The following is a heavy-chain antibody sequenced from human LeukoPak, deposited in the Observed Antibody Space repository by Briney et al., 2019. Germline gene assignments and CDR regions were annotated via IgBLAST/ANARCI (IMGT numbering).Heavy chain of an antibody. V-gene: IGHV3-74*01. CDR1: GFTFSNYW. Sequence: GGSLRLSCAASGFTFSNYWIHWVRQAPGKGLVWVSRINSDGSSTSYADSVKGRFTISRDNAKNTLYLQMGSLRAEDTAVYYCATSAGYRIQLWLRRFLSATPYFDYWGQGTLVTVSS. D-gene: IGHD5-18*01. CDR2: INSDGSST. CDR3: ATSAGYRIQLWLRRFLSATPYFDY. J-gene: IGHJ4*02.